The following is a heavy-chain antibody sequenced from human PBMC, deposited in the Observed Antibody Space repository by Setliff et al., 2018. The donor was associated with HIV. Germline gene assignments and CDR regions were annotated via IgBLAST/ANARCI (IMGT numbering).Heavy chain of an antibody. CDR1: GGSISSSSYY. J-gene: IGHJ3*02. CDR2: IYYSGST. V-gene: IGHV4-39*07. Sequence: SETLSLTCTVSGGSISSSSYYWIWVRQPPGEGLEWIGNIYYSGSTYYNPSLKSRTTISVDTSQNQFSLKLKSVTAADTAVYYCARNGPFPTDAFDIWGQGTKVTVSS. CDR3: ARNGPFPTDAFDI. D-gene: IGHD1-1*01.